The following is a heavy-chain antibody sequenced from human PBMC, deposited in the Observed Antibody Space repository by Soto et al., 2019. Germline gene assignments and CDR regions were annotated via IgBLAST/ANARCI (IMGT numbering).Heavy chain of an antibody. D-gene: IGHD6-6*01. CDR3: ASVEAVRPAFDY. Sequence: QVQLQESGPGLVKPSETLSLTCTVSGGSITSGAHFWSWIRQRPGRGLEWIGHRFYSGSAYYNPSLKTRVTISVDTSKKQFSLKLRSVTAADTAVYFCASVEAVRPAFDYWGPGTLVTVSS. CDR2: RFYSGSA. CDR1: GGSITSGAHF. J-gene: IGHJ4*02. V-gene: IGHV4-31*03.